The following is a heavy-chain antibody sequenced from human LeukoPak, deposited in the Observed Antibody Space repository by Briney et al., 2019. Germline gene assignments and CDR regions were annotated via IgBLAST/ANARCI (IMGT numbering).Heavy chain of an antibody. D-gene: IGHD3-22*01. CDR1: GGSISSGDYY. CDR2: IYYSGST. V-gene: IGHV4-30-4*01. J-gene: IGHJ4*02. Sequence: PSQTLSLTCTVSGGSISSGDYYWSWIRQPPGKGLEWIGYIYYSGSTYYNPSLKSRVTISVGTSKNQFSLKLSSVTAADTAVYYCARGDGSGYPVDYWGQGTLVTVSS. CDR3: ARGDGSGYPVDY.